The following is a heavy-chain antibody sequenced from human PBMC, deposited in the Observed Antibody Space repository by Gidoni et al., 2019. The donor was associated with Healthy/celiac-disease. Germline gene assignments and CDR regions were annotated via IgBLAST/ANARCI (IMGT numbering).Heavy chain of an antibody. J-gene: IGHJ4*02. CDR1: GGTCSSYA. Sequence: QGQLEKDGGEGKKPGSSEKVACKAAGGTCSSYAISWVRQAPGQGLEWMGGIVPIFGTPTYAQTFPGRVTITADESPCTSYMALLSRRSEDPAVYYCAMQRRGSSFRGFDYWVQGTLVTVSA. V-gene: IGHV1-69*01. D-gene: IGHD1-26*01. CDR2: IVPIFGTP. CDR3: AMQRRGSSFRGFDY.